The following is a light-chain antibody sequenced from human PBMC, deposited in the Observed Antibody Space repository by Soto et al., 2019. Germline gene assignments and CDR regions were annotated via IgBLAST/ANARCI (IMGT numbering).Light chain of an antibody. V-gene: IGKV3-20*01. CDR1: YRIRMGF. Sequence: IVLTQSPGTLSLSRGERATLSXRASYRIRMGFLAWYQQKHGXAPRIXXANXSGRAPGTPDRLSGRGSGTDFTLSISRLEPEDFAVYYCQQFRNAVRTFGQGTRLEIK. J-gene: IGKJ5*01. CDR3: QQFRNAVRT. CDR2: NXS.